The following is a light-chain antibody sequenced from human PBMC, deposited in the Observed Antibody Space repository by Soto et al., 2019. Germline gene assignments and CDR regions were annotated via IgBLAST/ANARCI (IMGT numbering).Light chain of an antibody. CDR2: DAS. J-gene: IGKJ4*01. V-gene: IGKV3-11*01. Sequence: EIVLTQSPGTLSLSPGERATLSCRASQKISSYLAWYQQKPGQAPRLLIYDASNRATGIPARFSGSGSGTDFTLTISSLEPEDFAVYYCQQRSNWPHLTFGGGTKVEIK. CDR1: QKISSY. CDR3: QQRSNWPHLT.